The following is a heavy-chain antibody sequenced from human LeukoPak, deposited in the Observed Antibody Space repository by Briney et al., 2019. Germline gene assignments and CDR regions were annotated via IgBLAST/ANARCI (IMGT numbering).Heavy chain of an antibody. CDR3: AKDFVGTGNFRGGDY. J-gene: IGHJ4*02. V-gene: IGHV3-23*01. Sequence: GGSLRLSCAASGFIFSNYALAWVRQAPGKGLEWVSGISRIGGSTHYADSVKGRFTISRDNSKNILYLQMNSLRAEDTALYYCAKDFVGTGNFRGGDYWGQGTLVTVSS. CDR2: ISRIGGST. D-gene: IGHD1-1*01. CDR1: GFIFSNYA.